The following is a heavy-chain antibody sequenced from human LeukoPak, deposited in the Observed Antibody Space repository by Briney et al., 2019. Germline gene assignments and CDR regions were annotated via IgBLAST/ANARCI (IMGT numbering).Heavy chain of an antibody. J-gene: IGHJ4*02. CDR3: AKDLVVVPAAIDY. V-gene: IGHV3-23*01. CDR2: ISGSGGST. Sequence: PGGSLRLSCAASGFTFSSYAMSWVRQAPGKGLEWVSAISGSGGSTHYADSVKGRFTISRDNSKNTLYLQMNSLRAEDTAVYYCAKDLVVVPAAIDYWGQGTLVTVSS. D-gene: IGHD2-2*01. CDR1: GFTFSSYA.